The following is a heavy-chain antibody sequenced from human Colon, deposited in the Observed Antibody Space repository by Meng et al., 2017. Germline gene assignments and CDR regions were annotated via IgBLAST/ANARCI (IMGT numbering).Heavy chain of an antibody. V-gene: IGHV1-3*01. CDR3: ARVSGDGHYDY. Sequence: ASVKVSCKASGYTFSTYTLHWVRQAPGQSLEWVGWINAGNTLAKYSQKFQDRVTITRDTSASTTYMELSSLTSEDTAVYYCARVSGDGHYDYWGQGTLVTVSS. J-gene: IGHJ4*02. CDR2: INAGNTLA. CDR1: GYTFSTYT. D-gene: IGHD1-26*01.